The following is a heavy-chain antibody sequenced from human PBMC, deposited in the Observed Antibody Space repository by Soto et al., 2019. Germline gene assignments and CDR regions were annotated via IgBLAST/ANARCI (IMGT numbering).Heavy chain of an antibody. D-gene: IGHD2-21*02. CDR3: ARGDNLLLFGNGLDV. J-gene: IGHJ6*02. Sequence: TLSLTCAVSGGSISSGGYSWSWIRQPPGKGLEWIGYIYHSGITYYNPSLKSRVTISVDRSKNQFSLEVTFVSAADTAIYYCARGDNLLLFGNGLDVWGQGTTVTVSS. V-gene: IGHV4-30-2*01. CDR1: GGSISSGGYS. CDR2: IYHSGIT.